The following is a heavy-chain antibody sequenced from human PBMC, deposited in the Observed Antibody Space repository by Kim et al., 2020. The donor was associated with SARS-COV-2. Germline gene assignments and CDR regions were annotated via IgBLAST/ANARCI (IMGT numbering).Heavy chain of an antibody. D-gene: IGHD1-26*01. J-gene: IGHJ4*02. CDR3: AREGSGSFADEGWFVY. V-gene: IGHV3-30*07. Sequence: SVKGRFTIARDNSKNTLYLQMNSLRAEDTAVYYCAREGSGSFADEGWFVYWGQGTLVTVSS.